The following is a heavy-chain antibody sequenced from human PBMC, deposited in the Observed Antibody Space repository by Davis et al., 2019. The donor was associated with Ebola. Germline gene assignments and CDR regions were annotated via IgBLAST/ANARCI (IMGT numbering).Heavy chain of an antibody. CDR1: GFTFSSYD. V-gene: IGHV3-73*01. J-gene: IGHJ4*02. D-gene: IGHD6-19*01. Sequence: GESLKISCAASGFTFSSYDMHWVRQASGKGLEWVGRIRSKANSYATAYAASVKGRFTISRDDSKNTAYLQMNSLKTEDTAVYYCTRLWSSGDYWGQGTLVTVSS. CDR2: IRSKANSYAT. CDR3: TRLWSSGDY.